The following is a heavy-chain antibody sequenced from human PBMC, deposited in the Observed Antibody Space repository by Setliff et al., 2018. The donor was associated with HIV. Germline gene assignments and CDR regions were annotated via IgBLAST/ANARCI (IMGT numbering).Heavy chain of an antibody. V-gene: IGHV3-43*01. Sequence: GGSLRLSCAASGFTFDDYTMHWVRQAPGKGLEWVSLISWDGGSTYYADSVKGRFTISRDNRKNSLYLQMNSLRTEDTALYYCAKDGGRGEDYYYYMDVWGKGTTVTVSS. D-gene: IGHD3-10*01. J-gene: IGHJ6*03. CDR1: GFTFDDYT. CDR2: ISWDGGST. CDR3: AKDGGRGEDYYYYMDV.